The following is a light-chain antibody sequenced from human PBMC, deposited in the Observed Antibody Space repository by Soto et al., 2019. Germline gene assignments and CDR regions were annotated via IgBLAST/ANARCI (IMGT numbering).Light chain of an antibody. Sequence: EIVLTQSPGTLSLSPGERATLSCRASQSVNSRFLAWFQQRPGQAPSLLIYGVSRRATGIPDRFSGSGSGTDFTIIISRLEPEDFAVYYCQHYDGPPFTFGPGTKVDIK. V-gene: IGKV3-20*01. J-gene: IGKJ3*01. CDR2: GVS. CDR1: QSVNSRF. CDR3: QHYDGPPFT.